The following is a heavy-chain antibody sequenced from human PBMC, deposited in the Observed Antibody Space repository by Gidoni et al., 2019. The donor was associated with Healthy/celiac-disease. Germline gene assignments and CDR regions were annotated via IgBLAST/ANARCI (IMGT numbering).Heavy chain of an antibody. CDR1: GFTFSSYS. D-gene: IGHD5-12*01. CDR2: ISSSSSYI. CDR3: ARDGSGYDEFDY. V-gene: IGHV3-21*01. Sequence: EVQLVASGGGQVKAGGSLRLSSEAPGFTFSSYSMNWVGQAPGKGLEWVSSISSSSSYIYYADSVKGRFTISRDNAKNSLYLQMNSLRAEDTAVYYCARDGSGYDEFDYWGQGTLVTVSS. J-gene: IGHJ4*02.